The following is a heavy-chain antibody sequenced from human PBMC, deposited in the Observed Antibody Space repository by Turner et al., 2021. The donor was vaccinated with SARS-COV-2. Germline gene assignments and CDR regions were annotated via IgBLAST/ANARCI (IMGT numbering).Heavy chain of an antibody. CDR1: GFTFSSYG. Sequence: VQLVESGGGVVQPGRSLRLSCAASGFTFSSYGMHWVRQAPGKGLEWVALISYDGSNKYYADSVKGRFTVSRDNSKNTLYLQMNSLRAEDTAVYYCAKDPSPIVVVTATIDYWGQGTLVTVSS. J-gene: IGHJ4*02. V-gene: IGHV3-30*18. CDR2: ISYDGSNK. D-gene: IGHD2-21*02. CDR3: AKDPSPIVVVTATIDY.